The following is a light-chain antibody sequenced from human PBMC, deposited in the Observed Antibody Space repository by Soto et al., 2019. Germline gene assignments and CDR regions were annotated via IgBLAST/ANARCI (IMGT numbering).Light chain of an antibody. J-gene: IGKJ2*01. V-gene: IGKV1-6*01. CDR2: AAS. CDR3: LQDSNCPRT. CDR1: QDIKNE. Sequence: AIQMTQSPSSLSASLGDRVTITCRASQDIKNELGWYQQKPGKAPKLLIYAASSLQSGVPSRFSGSGSGTDFTLTITSLQPEDFATYYCLQDSNCPRTFGQGTNLEIK.